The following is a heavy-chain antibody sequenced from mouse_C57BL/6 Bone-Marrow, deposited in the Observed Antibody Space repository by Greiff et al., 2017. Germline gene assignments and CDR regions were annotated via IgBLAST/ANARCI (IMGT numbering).Heavy chain of an antibody. V-gene: IGHV1-55*01. CDR3: AFYDYYYFDY. Sequence: QVQLQQPGAELVKPGASVKMSCKASGYTFTSYWITWVKQRPGQGLEWIGDIYPGSGSTNYNEKFKSKATLTVDTSSNTAYLQLSSLTSEDTAVYYCAFYDYYYFDYWGQGTTRTVSS. CDR1: GYTFTSYW. CDR2: IYPGSGST. J-gene: IGHJ2*01. D-gene: IGHD2-4*01.